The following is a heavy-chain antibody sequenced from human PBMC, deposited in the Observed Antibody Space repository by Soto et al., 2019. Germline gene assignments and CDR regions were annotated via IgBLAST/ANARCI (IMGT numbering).Heavy chain of an antibody. V-gene: IGHV3-33*01. CDR3: ARSSGLSIDY. CDR1: GFSFSSYG. CDR2: IWYDGSKR. Sequence: QVQLVESGGGVVKPGRSLRLSCAASGFSFSSYGMHWVRQAPGKGLEWVAVIWYDGSKRYYEDSVTGRFTISRDNSNNALSLQMNSLRVEDTAVYFCARSSGLSIDYWGRGTLVTVSS. J-gene: IGHJ4*02. D-gene: IGHD6-19*01.